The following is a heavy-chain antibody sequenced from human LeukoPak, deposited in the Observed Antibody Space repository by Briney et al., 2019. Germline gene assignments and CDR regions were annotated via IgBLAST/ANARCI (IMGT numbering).Heavy chain of an antibody. V-gene: IGHV3-64*02. D-gene: IGHD2-21*02. CDR3: ARDLRLKELAYCGGDCLDY. J-gene: IGHJ4*02. CDR1: GFTFSNYA. CDR2: ISSNGGST. Sequence: GGSLRLSCAASGFTFSNYAMHWVRQAPGKGLEYVSAISSNGGSTYYADSVKGRFTISRDNSKNTLYLQMGSLRAEDMAVYYCARDLRLKELAYCGGDCLDYWGQGTLVTVSS.